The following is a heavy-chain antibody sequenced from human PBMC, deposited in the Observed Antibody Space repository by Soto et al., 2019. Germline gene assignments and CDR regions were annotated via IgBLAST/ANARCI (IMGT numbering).Heavy chain of an antibody. CDR1: GFTFSSYW. J-gene: IGHJ5*02. CDR2: INSDGSST. Sequence: PGGSLRLSCAASGFTFSSYWMHWVRQDPGKGLVWVSRINSDGSSTSYADSVKGRFTISRDNAKNTLYLQMNSLRAEDTAVYYCASAIPLSSGWYWFDPWGQGTLVTVSS. CDR3: ASAIPLSSGWYWFDP. D-gene: IGHD6-19*01. V-gene: IGHV3-74*01.